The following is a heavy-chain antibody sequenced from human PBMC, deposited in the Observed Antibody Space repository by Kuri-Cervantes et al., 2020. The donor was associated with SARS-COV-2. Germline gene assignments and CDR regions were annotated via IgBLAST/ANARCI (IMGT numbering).Heavy chain of an antibody. CDR1: GFTFSSYW. CDR2: IKQDGSEK. CDR3: ASNLYYYGSGIDY. J-gene: IGHJ4*02. Sequence: GESLKISCAASGFTFSSYWMSWVHQAPGKGLEWVANIKQDGSEKYYVDSVKGRFTISRDNAKNTLYLQMNSLRAEDTAVYYCASNLYYYGSGIDYWGQGTLVTVSS. V-gene: IGHV3-7*01. D-gene: IGHD3-10*01.